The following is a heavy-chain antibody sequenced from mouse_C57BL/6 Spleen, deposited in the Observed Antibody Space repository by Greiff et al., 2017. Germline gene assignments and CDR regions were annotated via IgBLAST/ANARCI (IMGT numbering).Heavy chain of an antibody. J-gene: IGHJ3*01. CDR1: GFTFSSYA. D-gene: IGHD2-1*01. CDR3: ACGGGYYGNYAWFAY. CDR2: ISDGGSYT. Sequence: EVKLMESGGGLVKPGGSLKLSCAASGFTFSSYAMSWVRQTPEKRLEWVATISDGGSYTYYPDNVKGRFTISRDNAKNNLSLQMSHLKSEDTAMYYCACGGGYYGNYAWFAYWGQGTLVTVSA. V-gene: IGHV5-4*03.